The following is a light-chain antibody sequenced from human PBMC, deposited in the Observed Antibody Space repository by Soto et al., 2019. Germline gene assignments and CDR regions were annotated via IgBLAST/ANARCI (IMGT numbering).Light chain of an antibody. CDR2: DVS. Sequence: QSVRTQPASGSGAPGRSITISCTGTSSDVGGYNYVSWYQQHPGKAPKLMIYDVSNRPSGVSNRFSGSKSGNTASLTISGLQAEDEADYYCSSYTSSSPYVFGTGTKVTVL. CDR3: SSYTSSSPYV. CDR1: SSDVGGYNY. J-gene: IGLJ1*01. V-gene: IGLV2-14*01.